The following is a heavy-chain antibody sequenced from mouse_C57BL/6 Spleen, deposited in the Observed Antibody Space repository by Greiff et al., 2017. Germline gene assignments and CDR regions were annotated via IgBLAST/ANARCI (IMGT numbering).Heavy chain of an antibody. J-gene: IGHJ2*01. CDR3: ARETTVVDY. CDR2: ISYDGSN. Sequence: EVQLVESGPGLVKPSQSLSLTCSVTGYSITSGYYWNWIRQFPGNKLEWMGYISYDGSNNYNPSLKNRISITRDTSKNQFFLKLNSVTTEDTATYYCARETTVVDYWGQGTTLTVSS. CDR1: GYSITSGYY. V-gene: IGHV3-6*01. D-gene: IGHD1-1*01.